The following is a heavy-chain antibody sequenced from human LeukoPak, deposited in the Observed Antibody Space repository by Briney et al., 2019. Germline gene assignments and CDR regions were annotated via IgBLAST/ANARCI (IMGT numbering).Heavy chain of an antibody. CDR2: ISASGGST. V-gene: IGHV3-23*01. D-gene: IGHD4-17*01. CDR1: GFTFSSSA. Sequence: GGSLRLSCAASGFTFSSSAMSWVRQVPGKGLEWVSGISASGGSTFYADSAKGRFTISRDNSKDMLYLQMNSLRAEDTAVYYCAKKSGSDDYDLDYWGQGTLVTVSS. CDR3: AKKSGSDDYDLDY. J-gene: IGHJ4*02.